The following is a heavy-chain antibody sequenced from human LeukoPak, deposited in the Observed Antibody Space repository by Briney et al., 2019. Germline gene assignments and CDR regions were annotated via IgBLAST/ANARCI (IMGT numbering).Heavy chain of an antibody. CDR3: ASNAGSGWFFY. V-gene: IGHV3-30*04. J-gene: IGHJ4*02. Sequence: GGSLRLSCAASGFTFSSYAMHWVRQAPGKGLEWVAVISYDGSNKYHADSVKGRFTISRDNSKNTLYLQMNSLRAEDTAVYYCASNAGSGWFFYWGQGTLVTVSS. D-gene: IGHD6-19*01. CDR1: GFTFSSYA. CDR2: ISYDGSNK.